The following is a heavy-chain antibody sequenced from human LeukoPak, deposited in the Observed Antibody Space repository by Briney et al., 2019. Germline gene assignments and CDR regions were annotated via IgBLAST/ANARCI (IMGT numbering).Heavy chain of an antibody. CDR1: GGTFSSYA. V-gene: IGHV1-69*01. Sequence: SVKVSCKASGGTFSSYAISWVRQAPGQGLEWMGGIIPIFVTANYAQKFQGRVTITADESTSTAYMELSSLRSEDTAVYYCARNLIVVVPARSGWFDPWGQGTLVTVSS. D-gene: IGHD2-2*01. CDR2: IIPIFVTA. CDR3: ARNLIVVVPARSGWFDP. J-gene: IGHJ5*02.